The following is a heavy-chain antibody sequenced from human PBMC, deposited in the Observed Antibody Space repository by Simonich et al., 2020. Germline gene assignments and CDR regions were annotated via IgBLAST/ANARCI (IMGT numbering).Heavy chain of an antibody. Sequence: QVQLVQSGAEVKKPGASVKVSCKASGYTFTGYYMHWVRKAPGQGLEWMGWINPNSGGTNYAQKLQGRVTMTRDTSISTAYMELSRLRSDDTAVYYCARVRFEAFDIWGQGTMVTVSS. CDR3: ARVRFEAFDI. CDR1: GYTFTGYY. J-gene: IGHJ3*02. V-gene: IGHV1-2*02. CDR2: INPNSGGT.